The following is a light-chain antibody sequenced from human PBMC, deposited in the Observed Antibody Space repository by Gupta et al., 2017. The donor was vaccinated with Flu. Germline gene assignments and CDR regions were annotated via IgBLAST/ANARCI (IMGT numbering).Light chain of an antibody. J-gene: IGKJ5*01. CDR1: QSISSY. CDR3: HQSDSTPQS. Sequence: DIQLTHSPSSLSASVGDRVTITCRASQSISSYLNWYQQKPGKAPKLLIYAASNLQSGVPSRFSGSGSGTDYTLTISSLQPEDFATYYCHQSDSTPQSFGQGTQLEI. CDR2: AAS. V-gene: IGKV1-39*01.